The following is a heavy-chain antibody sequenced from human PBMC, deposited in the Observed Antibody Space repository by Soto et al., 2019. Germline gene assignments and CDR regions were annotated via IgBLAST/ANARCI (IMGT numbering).Heavy chain of an antibody. CDR2: INHSGST. D-gene: IGHD6-19*01. Sequence: SETLSLTCAVYGGSFSGYYWSWIRQPPGKGLEWIGEINHSGSTNYNPSLKSRVTISVDTSKNQFSLKLSSVTAADTAVYYCARSRSGGFRLLGYWGQGTLVTVSS. CDR3: ARSRSGGFRLLGY. J-gene: IGHJ4*02. V-gene: IGHV4-34*01. CDR1: GGSFSGYY.